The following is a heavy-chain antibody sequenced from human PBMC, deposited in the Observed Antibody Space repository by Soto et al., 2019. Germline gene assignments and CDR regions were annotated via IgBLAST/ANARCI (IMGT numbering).Heavy chain of an antibody. J-gene: IGHJ6*02. Sequence: ASVKVSCKASGYTFTSYGISWVRQAPGQGLEWMGWISAYNGNTNYAQKLQGRVTMTTDTSTSTAYMELRSLRSDDTAVYYCAFGTTNYYYYGMDVWGQGTKVTVSS. CDR3: AFGTTNYYYYGMDV. D-gene: IGHD4-17*01. V-gene: IGHV1-18*04. CDR1: GYTFTSYG. CDR2: ISAYNGNT.